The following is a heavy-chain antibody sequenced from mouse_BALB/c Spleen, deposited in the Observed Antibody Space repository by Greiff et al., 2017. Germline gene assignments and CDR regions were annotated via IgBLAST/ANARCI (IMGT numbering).Heavy chain of an antibody. D-gene: IGHD1-2*01. CDR3: ARDQDITTAYYAMDY. CDR2: IWGDGST. Sequence: QVQLKESGPGLVAPSQSLSITCTVSGFSLTCYGVNWVRQPPGKGLEWLGMIWGDGSTDYNSALKSRLSISKDNSKSQVFLKMNSLQTDDTARYYCARDQDITTAYYAMDYWGQGTSVTVSS. CDR1: GFSLTCYG. V-gene: IGHV2-6-7*01. J-gene: IGHJ4*01.